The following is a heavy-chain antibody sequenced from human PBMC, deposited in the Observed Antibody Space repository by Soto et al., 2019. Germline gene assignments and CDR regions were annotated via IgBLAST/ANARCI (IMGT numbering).Heavy chain of an antibody. CDR1: GGTFSSYA. V-gene: IGHV1-3*01. CDR2: INAGNGNT. Sequence: ASVKVSCKASGGTFSSYAISWVRQAPGQRLEWMGWINAGNGNTKYSQNFQGRVTITRDTSASTAYMELSSLRSEDTAVYYFARDRGNWNYPSVYYYYGMDVWGQGTTVTVSS. CDR3: ARDRGNWNYPSVYYYYGMDV. J-gene: IGHJ6*02. D-gene: IGHD1-7*01.